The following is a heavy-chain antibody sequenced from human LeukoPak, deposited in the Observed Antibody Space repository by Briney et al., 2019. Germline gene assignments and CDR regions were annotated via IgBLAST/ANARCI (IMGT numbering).Heavy chain of an antibody. CDR1: GFTFSSYS. Sequence: GGSLRLSCAASGFTFSSYSMNWVRPAPGKGLEWVSSISSSSSYIYYADSVKGRFTISRDNAKNSLYLQMNSLRAEDTAVYYCARDLGWEVATVKYFDYWGQGTLVTVSS. J-gene: IGHJ4*02. CDR3: ARDLGWEVATVKYFDY. CDR2: ISSSSSYI. D-gene: IGHD5-12*01. V-gene: IGHV3-21*01.